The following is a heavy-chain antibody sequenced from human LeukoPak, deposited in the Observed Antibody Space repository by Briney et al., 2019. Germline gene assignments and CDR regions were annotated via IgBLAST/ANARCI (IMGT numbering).Heavy chain of an antibody. D-gene: IGHD2-2*01. J-gene: IGHJ4*02. V-gene: IGHV3-48*02. CDR3: GRRYCISSTCYWDY. CDR1: GFTFSTYS. CDR2: ISSSSSAI. Sequence: GGSLRLSCAASGFTFSTYSMNWVRQAPGKGLEWVSYISSSSSAIYYADSVKGRFTISRDNAKNSLYRQMNSLRDEDTAVYYCGRRYCISSTCYWDYWGQGTLVTVSS.